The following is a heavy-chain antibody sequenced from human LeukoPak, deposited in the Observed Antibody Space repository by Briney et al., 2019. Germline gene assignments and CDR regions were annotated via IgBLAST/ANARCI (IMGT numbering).Heavy chain of an antibody. J-gene: IGHJ3*02. CDR3: ARVPRRGSHYGDYTNAFDM. V-gene: IGHV3-13*01. CDR1: GFGISNYD. CDR2: IGTVGDT. D-gene: IGHD4-17*01. Sequence: PGGSLRLTCAGSGFGISNYDMHWVRQPTGKGLERVSGIGTVGDTYYPGSVRGRFTISRENARNSLYLQMNSLRAGDTAVYYFARVPRRGSHYGDYTNAFDMWGQGTMVTVSS.